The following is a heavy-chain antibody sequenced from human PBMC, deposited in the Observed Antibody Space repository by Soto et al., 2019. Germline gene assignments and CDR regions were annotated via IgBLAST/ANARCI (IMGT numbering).Heavy chain of an antibody. Sequence: ASVKVSCKASGGTFSSYTISWVRQAPGQGLEWMGRIIPILGIANYAQKFQGRVTITADKSTSTAYMELSSLRSEDTAVYYCARVNLRYFDWLSAPFDYWGQGTLVTVSS. CDR1: GGTFSSYT. J-gene: IGHJ4*02. CDR3: ARVNLRYFDWLSAPFDY. V-gene: IGHV1-69*02. D-gene: IGHD3-9*01. CDR2: IIPILGIA.